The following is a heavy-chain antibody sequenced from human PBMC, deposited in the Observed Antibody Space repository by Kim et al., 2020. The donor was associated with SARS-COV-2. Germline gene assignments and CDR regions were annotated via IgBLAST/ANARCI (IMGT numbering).Heavy chain of an antibody. CDR3: ATYRQQPSHDGFDI. D-gene: IGHD6-13*01. J-gene: IGHJ3*02. V-gene: IGHV3-23*01. Sequence: YADSVKGRLTSSRDNSKNTLYLQMNSLRDEDAAVYYCATYRQQPSHDGFDIWGQGTMVTVSS.